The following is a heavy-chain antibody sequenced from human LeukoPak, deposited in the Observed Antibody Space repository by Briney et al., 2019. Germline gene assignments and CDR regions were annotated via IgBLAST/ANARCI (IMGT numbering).Heavy chain of an antibody. J-gene: IGHJ4*02. D-gene: IGHD4-23*01. Sequence: SETLSLTCAVYGGSFSGYYWSWIRQPPGRGLEWIGEINHSGSTNYNPSLKSRVTISVDTSKNQFSLKLSSVTAADTAVYYCARLRRWVGLYYFDYWGQGTLVTVSS. V-gene: IGHV4-34*01. CDR2: INHSGST. CDR3: ARLRRWVGLYYFDY. CDR1: GGSFSGYY.